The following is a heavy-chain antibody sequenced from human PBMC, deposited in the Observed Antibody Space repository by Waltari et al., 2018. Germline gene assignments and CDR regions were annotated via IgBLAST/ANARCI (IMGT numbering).Heavy chain of an antibody. V-gene: IGHV3-23*01. CDR2: IRLFDGST. D-gene: IGHD1-1*01. Sequence: EVQLSESGGGLIKPGGSLRLSCAASGFTFRDEASTWVRQAPGRGLEWFSAIRLFDGSTYYADSVRGRFNISRDHSKNSVYLQMNSLSAEDTAVYYCAKDSRWNLSWYFDLWGRGTRVAVSS. J-gene: IGHJ2*01. CDR1: GFTFRDEA. CDR3: AKDSRWNLSWYFDL.